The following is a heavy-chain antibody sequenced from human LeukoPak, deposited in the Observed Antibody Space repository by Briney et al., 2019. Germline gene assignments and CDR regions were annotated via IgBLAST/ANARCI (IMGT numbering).Heavy chain of an antibody. CDR2: ISSSSSTI. Sequence: PGGSLRLSCAASGLTVSIFAMNWVRQAPGKGLEWLSYISSSSSTIYYADSVKGRFTISRDNAKNSLYLQLNSLRPEDTGLYYCARDRGGWPDYWGQGTLVTVSS. J-gene: IGHJ4*02. D-gene: IGHD6-19*01. CDR1: GLTVSIFA. V-gene: IGHV3-48*01. CDR3: ARDRGGWPDY.